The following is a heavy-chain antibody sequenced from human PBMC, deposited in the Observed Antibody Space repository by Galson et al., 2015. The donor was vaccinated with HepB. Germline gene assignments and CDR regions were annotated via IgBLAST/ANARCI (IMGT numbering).Heavy chain of an antibody. V-gene: IGHV3-48*02. D-gene: IGHD2-2*01. J-gene: IGHJ3*02. CDR1: GFTFSSYS. Sequence: SLRLSCAASGFTFSSYSMNWVRQAPGKGLEWVSYISSSSSTIYYADSVKGRFTISRDNAKNSLYLQMNSLRDEDTAVYYCARDCRRTSCYYDDAFDIWGQGTMVTVSS. CDR3: ARDCRRTSCYYDDAFDI. CDR2: ISSSSSTI.